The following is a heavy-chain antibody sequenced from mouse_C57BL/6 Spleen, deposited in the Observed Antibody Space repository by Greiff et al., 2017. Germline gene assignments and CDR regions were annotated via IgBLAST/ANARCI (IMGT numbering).Heavy chain of an antibody. V-gene: IGHV1-64*01. J-gene: IGHJ4*01. CDR3: AREAGGVYAMDY. CDR2: IHPNSGST. CDR1: GYTFTSYW. Sequence: VQLQQPGAELVKPGASVKLSCKASGYTFTSYWMHWVKQRPGQGLEWIGMIHPNSGSTNYNEKFKSKATLTVDKSSSTAYMQLSSLTSEDSAVYYCAREAGGVYAMDYWGQGTSVTVSS.